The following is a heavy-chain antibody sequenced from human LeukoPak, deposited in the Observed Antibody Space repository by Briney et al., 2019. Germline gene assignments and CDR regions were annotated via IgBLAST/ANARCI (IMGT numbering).Heavy chain of an antibody. CDR3: ARHRSTSYYFDY. D-gene: IGHD2-2*01. CDR1: GGSISSYY. Sequence: SETLSLTCTVSGGSISSYYWSWIRQPPGKGLERIGYIYYSGSTNYNPSLKSRVTISVDTSKNQFSLKLSSVTAADTAVYYCARHRSTSYYFDYWGQGTLVTVSS. CDR2: IYYSGST. J-gene: IGHJ4*02. V-gene: IGHV4-59*08.